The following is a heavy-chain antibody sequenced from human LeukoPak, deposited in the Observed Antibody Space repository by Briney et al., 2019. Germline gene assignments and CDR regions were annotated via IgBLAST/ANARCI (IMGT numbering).Heavy chain of an antibody. J-gene: IGHJ6*03. V-gene: IGHV3-33*01. D-gene: IGHD3-3*01. CDR2: IWYDGSNK. Sequence: GRSLRLSCAASGFTFSSYGMHWVRQAPGKGLEWVAVIWYDGSNKYYADSVKGRFTISRDNSKNTLYLQMNSLRAEDTAVYYCARGPITIFGNYYYYYMDVWGKGTTVTVSS. CDR3: ARGPITIFGNYYYYYMDV. CDR1: GFTFSSYG.